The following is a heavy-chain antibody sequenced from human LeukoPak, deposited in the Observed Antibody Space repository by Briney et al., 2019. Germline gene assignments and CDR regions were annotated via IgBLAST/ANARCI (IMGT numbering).Heavy chain of an antibody. CDR1: GGSISSYY. CDR3: AREDSGSYREFDY. Sequence: PSETLPLTCTVSGGSISSYYRSWIRQPAGKGLEWIGRIYTSGSTNYNASLKSRVSMSVDTSKNQFSLKLSSVTAADTAVFYCAREDSGSYREFDYWGQGTLVTVSS. CDR2: IYTSGST. D-gene: IGHD1-26*01. J-gene: IGHJ4*02. V-gene: IGHV4-4*07.